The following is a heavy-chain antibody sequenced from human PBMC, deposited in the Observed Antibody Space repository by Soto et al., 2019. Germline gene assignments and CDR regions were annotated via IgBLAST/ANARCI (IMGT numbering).Heavy chain of an antibody. J-gene: IGHJ6*04. Sequence: QVQLVESGGGVVQPGRSLRLSCAASGFTFSSYGMHWVRQAPGKGLEWVAVISYDGSNKYYADSVKGRFTISRDNSKNTLYLQMNSLRAEDRVVYYWPKDFGGGGEGVWGKGTTVTVSS. V-gene: IGHV3-30*18. CDR2: ISYDGSNK. D-gene: IGHD3-16*01. CDR3: PKDFGGGGEGV. CDR1: GFTFSSYG.